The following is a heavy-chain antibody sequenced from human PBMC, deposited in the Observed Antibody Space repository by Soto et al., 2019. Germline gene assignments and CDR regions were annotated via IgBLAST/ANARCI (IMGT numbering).Heavy chain of an antibody. CDR2: ISYDGSKK. CDR1: GFTSSSYA. CDR3: VRSSGWIFDY. D-gene: IGHD6-19*01. J-gene: IGHJ4*02. V-gene: IGHV3-30-3*01. Sequence: GGSLRLSCAASGFTSSSYAMLWVRQAPGQGLEWVALISYDGSKKYYADSMQGRFTISRDDTKNSVSIQMNSLRAEDTAVYFCVRSSGWIFDYWGQGGLVTVSS.